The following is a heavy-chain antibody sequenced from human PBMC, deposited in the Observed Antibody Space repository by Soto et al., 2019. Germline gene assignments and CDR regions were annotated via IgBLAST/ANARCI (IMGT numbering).Heavy chain of an antibody. CDR3: ARDQGRITMVREHYYYYYYGMDV. J-gene: IGHJ6*02. D-gene: IGHD3-10*01. Sequence: GASVKVSCKASGGTFSSYSISWVRQAPGQGLEWMGGIIPIFGTANYAQKFQGRVTITADESTSTAYMELSSLRSEDTAVYYCARDQGRITMVREHYYYYYYGMDVWGQGTTVTVSS. CDR1: GGTFSSYS. CDR2: IIPIFGTA. V-gene: IGHV1-69*13.